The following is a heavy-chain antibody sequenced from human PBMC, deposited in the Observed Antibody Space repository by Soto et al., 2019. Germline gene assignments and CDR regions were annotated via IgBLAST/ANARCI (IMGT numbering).Heavy chain of an antibody. CDR3: ARDDYGDYLNPPSDY. J-gene: IGHJ4*02. V-gene: IGHV1-18*01. Sequence: QVQLVQSGAEVKKPGASVKVSCKASGYTFTSYGISWVRQAPGQGLEWMGWISAYNGNTNYAQKLQGRVTMTPDTSTSTAYMELRSLRSDDTAVYYCARDDYGDYLNPPSDYWGQGTLVTVSS. CDR2: ISAYNGNT. D-gene: IGHD4-17*01. CDR1: GYTFTSYG.